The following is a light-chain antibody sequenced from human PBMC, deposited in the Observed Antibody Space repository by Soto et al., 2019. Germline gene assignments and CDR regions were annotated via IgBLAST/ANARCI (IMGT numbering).Light chain of an antibody. V-gene: IGKV1-39*01. Sequence: DIQMTQSPSSLSASVGARLAITCRASQSIGKFLNWYKQKPGTAPNPLSSAASSLQSGVPSRVRGGGSGTEFTLTISSLKPEDVETYYCQNFDSAPQTFGQGTKVDIK. CDR3: QNFDSAPQT. J-gene: IGKJ1*01. CDR1: QSIGKF. CDR2: AAS.